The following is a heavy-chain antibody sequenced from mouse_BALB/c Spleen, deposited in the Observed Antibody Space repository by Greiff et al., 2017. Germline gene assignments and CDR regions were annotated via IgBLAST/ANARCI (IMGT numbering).Heavy chain of an antibody. CDR3: AHDSSFAY. CDR2: INPSTGYT. CDR1: GYTFTSYW. J-gene: IGHJ3*01. V-gene: IGHV1-7*01. Sequence: QVQLKQSGAELAKPGASVKMSCKASGYTFTSYWMHWVKQRPGQGLEWIGYINPSTGYTEYNQKFKDKATLTADKSSSTAYMQLSSLTSEDSAVYYCAHDSSFAYWGQGTLVTVSA. D-gene: IGHD2-4*01.